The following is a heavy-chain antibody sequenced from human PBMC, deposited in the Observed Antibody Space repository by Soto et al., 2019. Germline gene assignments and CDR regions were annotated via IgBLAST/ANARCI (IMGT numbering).Heavy chain of an antibody. J-gene: IGHJ4*01. Sequence: QVQLVQSGAEVKKPGSSVKVSCRASGDTFTSYGFSWVRQAPGQGLEWMGWIIAYHGNTKYAQKLQGRVTMTADTSTSKASMELSSLRSDDTVVYSCARELRSFDYWGQGTMVTVSS. CDR2: IIAYHGNT. CDR3: ARELRSFDY. CDR1: GDTFTSYG. V-gene: IGHV1-18*01. D-gene: IGHD3-16*01.